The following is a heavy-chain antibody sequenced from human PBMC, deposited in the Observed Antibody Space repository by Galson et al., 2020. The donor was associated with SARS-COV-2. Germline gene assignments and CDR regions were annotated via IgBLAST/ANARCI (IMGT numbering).Heavy chain of an antibody. D-gene: IGHD3-16*01. CDR2: ISEDGGNK. CDR1: GFTFSFYG. Sequence: GGSLRLSCAVSGFTFSFYGMHWVRQAPGKGLEWVAFISEDGGNKNQIDSVKGRFTISRDNSKNTLYLQMDSLRPEDTAGYYCAKDGAAVGGGIYCDGMDVWGQGTTVTVSS. CDR3: AKDGAAVGGGIYCDGMDV. V-gene: IGHV3-30*18. J-gene: IGHJ6*02.